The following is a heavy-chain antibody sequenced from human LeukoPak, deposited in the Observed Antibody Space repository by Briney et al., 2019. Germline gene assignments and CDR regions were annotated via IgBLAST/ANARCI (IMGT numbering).Heavy chain of an antibody. CDR3: ARSLAGNYGLDY. V-gene: IGHV3-20*04. CDR1: GXTFDDYG. J-gene: IGHJ4*02. Sequence: GGSLRLSCAASGXTFDDYGMSWVRQAPGKGLEWVSGINWNGGSTGYADSVKGRFTISRDNAKNSLYLQMNSLRAEDTALYYCARSLAGNYGLDYWGQGTLVTVSS. D-gene: IGHD4-11*01. CDR2: INWNGGST.